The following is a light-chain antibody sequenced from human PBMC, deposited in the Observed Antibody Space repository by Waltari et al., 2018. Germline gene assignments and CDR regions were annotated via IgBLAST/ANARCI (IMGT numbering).Light chain of an antibody. CDR1: SGSISSTSS. CDR2: KLN. V-gene: IGLV8-61*01. CDR3: LMYMGSGIWV. Sequence: QTVVTQEPSLSVSPGGTVTLTCALSSGSISSTSSVRWYRQTPGQAPRTIIYKLNSRSAGVPDRFSGSFLGNKAALTITGAQADDESDYYCLMYMGSGIWVFGGGTKVTVL. J-gene: IGLJ2*01.